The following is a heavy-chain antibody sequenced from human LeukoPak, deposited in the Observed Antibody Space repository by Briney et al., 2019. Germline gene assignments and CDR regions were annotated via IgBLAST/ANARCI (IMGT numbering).Heavy chain of an antibody. CDR2: INHRGST. D-gene: IGHD2-2*01. V-gene: IGHV4-34*01. Sequence: SETLSLTCAVYGGSFSGYYWSWIRQPPGKGLEWIGEINHRGSTNYNPSLKSRVTISVDTSKNQFSLKLSSVTAADTAVYYCARGGGLGYCSSTSCHPFGYWGQGTLVTVSS. CDR3: ARGGGLGYCSSTSCHPFGY. J-gene: IGHJ4*02. CDR1: GGSFSGYY.